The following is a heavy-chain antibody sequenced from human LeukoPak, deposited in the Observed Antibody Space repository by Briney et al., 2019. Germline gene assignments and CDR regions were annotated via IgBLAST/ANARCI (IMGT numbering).Heavy chain of an antibody. D-gene: IGHD3-3*01. V-gene: IGHV1-2*02. CDR3: ARVVLVFLVGFSPPVYVDV. CDR1: GYSFTNYD. Sequence: ASVKVSCKASGYSFTNYDINWVRQATGQGLEWMGWMNPNSGGTNYAQKFQGRVTMTRDTSISTAYMELSRLRSDDTAVYYCARVVLVFLVGFSPPVYVDVGEKGPTFT. CDR2: MNPNSGGT. J-gene: IGHJ6*03.